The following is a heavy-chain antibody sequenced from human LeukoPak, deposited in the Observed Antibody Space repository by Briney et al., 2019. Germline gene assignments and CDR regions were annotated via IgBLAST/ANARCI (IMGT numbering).Heavy chain of an antibody. J-gene: IGHJ4*02. CDR3: TTVSGYSYGH. V-gene: IGHV3-15*01. Sequence: GGSLSLFCAAWGFIFSNAWVIWVRQAPGKGREWVGCMKSKDNDGTTDYAAPVKRRFTISRDDSKTMLYLQMNSQKTEDTAVYYCTTVSGYSYGHWGQGTLVTVSS. CDR2: MKSKDNDGTT. D-gene: IGHD5-18*01. CDR1: GFIFSNAW.